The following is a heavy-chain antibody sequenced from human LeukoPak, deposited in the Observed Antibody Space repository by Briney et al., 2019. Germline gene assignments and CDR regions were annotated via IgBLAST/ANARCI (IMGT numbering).Heavy chain of an antibody. Sequence: GGSLRLSCAASGFTFSSYSMSWVRQAPGKGLEWVSAISGSGGSTYYTESVKGRFTISRDNSKNTLYLQMNSLRAEDTAVYYCAKGQSSSWYFRVSWFDPWGQGTLVTVSS. CDR1: GFTFSSYS. D-gene: IGHD6-13*01. V-gene: IGHV3-23*01. J-gene: IGHJ5*02. CDR3: AKGQSSSWYFRVSWFDP. CDR2: ISGSGGST.